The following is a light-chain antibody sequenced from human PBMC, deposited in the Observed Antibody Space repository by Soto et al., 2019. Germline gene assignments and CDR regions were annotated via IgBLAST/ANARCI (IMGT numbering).Light chain of an antibody. CDR2: GTS. J-gene: IGKJ3*01. Sequence: EIVLTQSPGTLSLSPGEKATLSCRASQVVVTAYLHWYQHKPGQAPRLLISGTSTRASGIPDRFSGSGVGTYFTLTINRLEPEDCAVYYCLLFRGSPTFGPGSRVHIK. V-gene: IGKV3-20*01. CDR3: LLFRGSPT. CDR1: QVVVTAY.